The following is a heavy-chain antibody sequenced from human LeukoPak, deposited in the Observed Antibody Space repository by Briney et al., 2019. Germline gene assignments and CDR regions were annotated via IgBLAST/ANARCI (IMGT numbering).Heavy chain of an antibody. D-gene: IGHD3-22*01. CDR1: GFIFSSYW. CDR3: ARGGYYYDSSGYYDY. Sequence: GGSLRLSCAASGFIFSSYWMSWVRQAPGKGLEWVANIKQDGSEKYYVDSVMGRFTISRDNAKNSLYLQMNSLRAEDTAVYYCARGGYYYDSSGYYDYWGQGTLVTVSS. J-gene: IGHJ4*02. V-gene: IGHV3-7*01. CDR2: IKQDGSEK.